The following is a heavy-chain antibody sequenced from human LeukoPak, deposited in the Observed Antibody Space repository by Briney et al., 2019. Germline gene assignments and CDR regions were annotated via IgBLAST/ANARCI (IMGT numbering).Heavy chain of an antibody. D-gene: IGHD2-21*01. V-gene: IGHV1-58*01. CDR1: VFTFSRSA. CDR3: AAEIPVRFDP. Sequence: SVKVSCKPSVFTFSRSAVRWVRQARGQRPEWIGWIVVGSGDTMYAQNFQERVTITRDMSTDTAYMELSSLRFEDTAVYYCAAEIPVRFDPWGQGTPVTVSS. CDR2: IVVGSGDT. J-gene: IGHJ5*02.